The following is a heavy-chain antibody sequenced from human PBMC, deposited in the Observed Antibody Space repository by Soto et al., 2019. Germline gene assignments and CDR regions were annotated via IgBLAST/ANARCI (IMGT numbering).Heavy chain of an antibody. V-gene: IGHV1-2*02. Sequence: ASVKVSCKASGYTFTGYYMHWVRQAPGQGLEWMGWINPNSGGTNYAQKFQGRVTMTRDTSISTAYMELSRLRSDDTAVYYCARADYGDNWFDPWGQGTLVTVSS. CDR2: INPNSGGT. CDR1: GYTFTGYY. J-gene: IGHJ5*02. CDR3: ARADYGDNWFDP. D-gene: IGHD4-17*01.